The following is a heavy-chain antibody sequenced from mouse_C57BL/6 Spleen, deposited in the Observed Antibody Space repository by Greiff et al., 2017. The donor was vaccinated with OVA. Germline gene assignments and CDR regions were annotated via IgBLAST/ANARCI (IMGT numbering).Heavy chain of an antibody. CDR2: IYPGDGDT. D-gene: IGHD1-1*01. CDR3: ARGVVATSSYFDY. Sequence: VQLQQSGPELVKPGASVKISCKASGYAFSSSWMNWVKQRPGKGLEWIGRIYPGDGDTNYNGKFKGKATLTADKSSSTAYMQLSSLTSEDSAVYFCARGVVATSSYFDYWGQGTTLTVSS. CDR1: GYAFSSSW. J-gene: IGHJ2*01. V-gene: IGHV1-82*01.